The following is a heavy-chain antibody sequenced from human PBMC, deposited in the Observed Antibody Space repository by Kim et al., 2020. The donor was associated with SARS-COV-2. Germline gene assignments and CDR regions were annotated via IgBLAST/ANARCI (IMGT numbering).Heavy chain of an antibody. CDR3: AIHSSSWTDNFDY. V-gene: IGHV1-8*01. J-gene: IGHJ4*02. D-gene: IGHD6-13*01. Sequence: CAQKFQGRVTMTRNTSISTAYMELSSLRSEDTAVYYCAIHSSSWTDNFDYWGQGTLVTVSS.